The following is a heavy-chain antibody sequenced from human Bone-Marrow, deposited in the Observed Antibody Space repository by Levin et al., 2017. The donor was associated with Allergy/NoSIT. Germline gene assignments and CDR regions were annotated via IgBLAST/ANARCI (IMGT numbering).Heavy chain of an antibody. J-gene: IGHJ4*02. CDR1: GLIFSNYA. Sequence: GESLKISCAASGLIFSNYAMNWVRQAPGKGLEWVSQISGSGSNTHYADSVRGRFTFSRDNSNNTVYLQMNSLRADDPAVYYCAGYDTSGYHSPFDYWGQGTLVTVSS. V-gene: IGHV3-23*01. CDR3: AGYDTSGYHSPFDY. D-gene: IGHD3-22*01. CDR2: ISGSGSNT.